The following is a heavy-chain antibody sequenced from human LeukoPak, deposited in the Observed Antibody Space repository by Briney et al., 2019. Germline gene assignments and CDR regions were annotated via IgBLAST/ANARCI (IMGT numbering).Heavy chain of an antibody. J-gene: IGHJ4*02. D-gene: IGHD3-22*01. V-gene: IGHV4-4*07. CDR3: ASGGSSGYYYG. CDR2: LYTSGST. CDR1: GGSISSYY. Sequence: SETLSLTCTVSGGSISSYYWSWIWQPAGKGLEWIGRLYTSGSTNYNPSLKSRVTMSVDTSKNQFSLKLTSMTAADTAVYYCASGGSSGYYYGWGQGTLVTVSS.